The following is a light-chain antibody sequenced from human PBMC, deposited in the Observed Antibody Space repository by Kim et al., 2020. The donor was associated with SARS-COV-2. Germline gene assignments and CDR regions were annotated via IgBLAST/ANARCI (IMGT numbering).Light chain of an antibody. Sequence: RQWVTISCSGSSSNIGHNAVNWYQQHPGKTPNHLIYYVVLLPSGVSDRFSASKSGTSTSLAISWLQSEDEAAYYCAAWDDSLNGVIFGGGTQLTVL. CDR3: AAWDDSLNGVI. CDR1: SSNIGHNA. J-gene: IGLJ2*01. V-gene: IGLV1-36*01. CDR2: YVV.